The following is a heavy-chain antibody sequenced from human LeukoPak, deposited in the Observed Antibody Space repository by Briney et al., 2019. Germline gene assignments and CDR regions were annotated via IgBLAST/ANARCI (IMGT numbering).Heavy chain of an antibody. CDR1: GFTFSRNY. CDR2: MYSGGGT. D-gene: IGHD6-19*01. CDR3: ARGGSSGFLYFDY. J-gene: IGHJ4*02. Sequence: GGALRLSCAACGFTFSRNYMRGVRQAPGKGLEGVSGMYSGGGTYYSDSVKGRFPISRDNSKNTLYLQMNSLRAEDTAVYYCARGGSSGFLYFDYWGQGTLVTVSS. V-gene: IGHV3-53*01.